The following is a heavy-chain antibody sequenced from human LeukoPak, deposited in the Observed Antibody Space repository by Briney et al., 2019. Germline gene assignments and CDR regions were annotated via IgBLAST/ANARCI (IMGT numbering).Heavy chain of an antibody. V-gene: IGHV4-38-2*02. D-gene: IGHD2-15*01. Sequence: SSETLSLTCTVSGYSISSGYYWGWIRQPPGKGLEWIGSIYHSGSTYYNPSLKSRVTISVDTPKNQFSLKLSSVTAADTAVYYCARDGGLAYSGEFDYWGQGTLVTVSS. J-gene: IGHJ4*02. CDR3: ARDGGLAYSGEFDY. CDR1: GYSISSGYY. CDR2: IYHSGST.